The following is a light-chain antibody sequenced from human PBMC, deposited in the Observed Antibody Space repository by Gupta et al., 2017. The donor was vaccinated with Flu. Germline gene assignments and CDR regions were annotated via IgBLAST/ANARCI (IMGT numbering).Light chain of an antibody. CDR3: AAWDDSLSDWRWV. J-gene: IGLJ3*02. Sequence: TISCSGSSSNIGSKFVYWYQQLPGTAPKLLIYRNNQRPSGVPDRFSGSKSGTSASLAISGLRSADEADYYCAAWDDSLSDWRWVFGGGTKLTVL. CDR1: SSNIGSKF. V-gene: IGLV1-47*01. CDR2: RNN.